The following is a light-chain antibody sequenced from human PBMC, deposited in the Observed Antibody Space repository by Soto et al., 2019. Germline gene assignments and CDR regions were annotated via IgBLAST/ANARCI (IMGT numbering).Light chain of an antibody. CDR3: QQGSNWPCT. CDR2: DAS. V-gene: IGKV3-11*01. Sequence: EIVLTQSPATLSLSPGERATLSCRASQSVSSYLAWYQQKPGQAPRLLIYDASNRATGIPARFSGSGSGTDFTLTISSLEPEDFAVYYCQQGSNWPCTFGQGTKVEIK. J-gene: IGKJ1*01. CDR1: QSVSSY.